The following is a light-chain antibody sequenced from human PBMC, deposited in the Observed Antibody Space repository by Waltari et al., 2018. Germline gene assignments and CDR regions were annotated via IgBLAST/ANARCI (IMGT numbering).Light chain of an antibody. CDR2: GAA. CDR1: QSVGRS. CDR3: QHYVRLPVS. J-gene: IGKJ1*01. V-gene: IGKV3-20*01. Sequence: EIVLTQSPGTLSLSPGESATLSCRASQSVGRSLTWYQQKPGQAPRLLIYGAASRATGIPDRFSGSGSVTDFSLTISRLEPEDFALYYCQHYVRLPVSFGQGTKVDIK.